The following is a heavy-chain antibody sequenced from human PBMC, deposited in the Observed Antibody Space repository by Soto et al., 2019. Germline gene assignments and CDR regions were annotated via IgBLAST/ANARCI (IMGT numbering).Heavy chain of an antibody. Sequence: PSETLSLTCTGSGGSISSSRSYWGWIRQPPGKGLECIGSIYYSGSTYYSPSLKSRVTISVDTSKDQFSLKLSSVTAADTAVYYSASRGLVGATTFAYWGQGTLVTVSS. D-gene: IGHD1-26*01. CDR2: IYYSGST. V-gene: IGHV4-39*01. J-gene: IGHJ4*02. CDR3: ASRGLVGATTFAY. CDR1: GGSISSSRSY.